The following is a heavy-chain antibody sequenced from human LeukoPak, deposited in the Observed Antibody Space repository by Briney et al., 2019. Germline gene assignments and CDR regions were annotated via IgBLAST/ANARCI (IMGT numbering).Heavy chain of an antibody. Sequence: GGSLRLSCAASGFTFSSYTMNWVRQAPGEGLEWVSYISSSSSTIYYADSVKGRFTISRDNAKNSLYLQMNSLRDEDTAVYYCARDGCSSSSCLVYGMDVWGQGTTVTVSS. CDR3: ARDGCSSSSCLVYGMDV. CDR1: GFTFSSYT. J-gene: IGHJ6*02. D-gene: IGHD2-2*01. CDR2: ISSSSSTI. V-gene: IGHV3-48*02.